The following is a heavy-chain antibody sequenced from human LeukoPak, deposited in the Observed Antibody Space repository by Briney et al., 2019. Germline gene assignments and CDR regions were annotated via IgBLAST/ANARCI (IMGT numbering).Heavy chain of an antibody. CDR1: GGAISSYY. D-gene: IGHD2-15*01. CDR3: ARHVDCSGGSCYEQYNFDY. Sequence: PSETLSLTCTVSGGAISSYYWSWIRQPPGKGLEWIGYIYYSGSTNYNPSLKSRVTISVDTSKNQFSLKLSSVTAADTAVYYCARHVDCSGGSCYEQYNFDYWGQGTLVTVSS. V-gene: IGHV4-59*08. J-gene: IGHJ4*02. CDR2: IYYSGST.